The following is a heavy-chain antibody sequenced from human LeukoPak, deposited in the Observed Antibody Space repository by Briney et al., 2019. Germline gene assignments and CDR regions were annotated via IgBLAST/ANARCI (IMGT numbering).Heavy chain of an antibody. Sequence: KPSETLSLTCAVYGGSFSGYYWSWIRQPPGKGLEWIGEINHSGSTNYNPSLKSRVTISVDTSKNQFSLKLSSVTAADTAVYYCARVLRSKYSSSSSGSIDYWGQGTLVTVSS. D-gene: IGHD6-6*01. V-gene: IGHV4-34*01. J-gene: IGHJ4*02. CDR3: ARVLRSKYSSSSSGSIDY. CDR2: INHSGST. CDR1: GGSFSGYY.